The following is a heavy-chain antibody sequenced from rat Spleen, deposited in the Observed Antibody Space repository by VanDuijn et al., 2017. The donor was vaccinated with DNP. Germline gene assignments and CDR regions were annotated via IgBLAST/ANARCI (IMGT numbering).Heavy chain of an antibody. Sequence: EVQLVETGGGLVQPGRSLKLSCVASGFTFNNHWMTWIRQVPGKGLEWVASITSSGDITYYPESVKGRFTISRDNAKNTLFLQMDSLRSEDTATYYCATSGYGYDGYPFAYWGQGTLVTVSS. V-gene: IGHV5-31*01. D-gene: IGHD1-12*03. CDR1: GFTFNNHW. CDR2: ITSSGDIT. CDR3: ATSGYGYDGYPFAY. J-gene: IGHJ3*01.